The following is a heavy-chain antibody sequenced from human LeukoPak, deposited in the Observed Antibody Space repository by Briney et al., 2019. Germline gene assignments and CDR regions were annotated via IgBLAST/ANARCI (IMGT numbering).Heavy chain of an antibody. Sequence: ASVKVSCKASGYTFTGYYMHWVRQAPGHGLEWMGWINPNSGGTNYAQKFQGRVTMTRDTSISTAYMELSRLRSDDTAVYYCARERGYYDSSGYLMGRSSSGYWGQGTLVTVSS. J-gene: IGHJ4*02. CDR1: GYTFTGYY. V-gene: IGHV1-2*02. D-gene: IGHD3-22*01. CDR3: ARERGYYDSSGYLMGRSSSGY. CDR2: INPNSGGT.